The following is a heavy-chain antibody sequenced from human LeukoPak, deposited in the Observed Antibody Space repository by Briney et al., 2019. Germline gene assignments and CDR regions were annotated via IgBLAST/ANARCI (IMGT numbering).Heavy chain of an antibody. D-gene: IGHD5-24*01. CDR3: AHLQRGLKTNAFDI. CDR1: GGTFSSYA. V-gene: IGHV1-69*13. CDR2: IIPIFGTA. Sequence: SVKVSCKASGGTFSSYAISWVRQAPGQGLEWMGGIIPIFGTANYAQKFQGRVTITADESTSTAYMELSSLRSEDTAVYYCAHLQRGLKTNAFDIWGQGTMVTVSS. J-gene: IGHJ3*02.